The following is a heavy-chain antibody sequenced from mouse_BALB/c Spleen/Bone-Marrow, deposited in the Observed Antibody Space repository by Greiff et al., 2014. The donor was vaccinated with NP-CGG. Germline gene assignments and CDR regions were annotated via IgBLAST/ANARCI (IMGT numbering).Heavy chain of an antibody. CDR3: ARSLYGYDWYFDV. CDR1: GYTLTSYV. Sequence: SGPELVKPGASVKMSCKASGYTLTSYVMHWVKQKPGQGLEWIGYINPYNDGTKYNEKFKGKATLTSDKSSSTAYMELSSLTSEDSAVYYCARSLYGYDWYFDVWGAGTTVTVSS. D-gene: IGHD2-2*01. J-gene: IGHJ1*01. CDR2: INPYNDGT. V-gene: IGHV1-14*01.